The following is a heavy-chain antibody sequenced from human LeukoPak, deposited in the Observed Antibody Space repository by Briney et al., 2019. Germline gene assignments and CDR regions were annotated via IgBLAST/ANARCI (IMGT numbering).Heavy chain of an antibody. J-gene: IGHJ4*02. CDR2: ISSSSSYI. D-gene: IGHD2/OR15-2a*01. CDR3: AKDSAKKYDDY. Sequence: GGSLRLSCAASGFTFSSYSMTWVRQAPGKGLEWVSSISSSSSYIYYADSVKGRFTISRDNAKNSLYLQMNSLRAEDTAVYYCAKDSAKKYDDYWGQGTLVAVSS. V-gene: IGHV3-21*04. CDR1: GFTFSSYS.